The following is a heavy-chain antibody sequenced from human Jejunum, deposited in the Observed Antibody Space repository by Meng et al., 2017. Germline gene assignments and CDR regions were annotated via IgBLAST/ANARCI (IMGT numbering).Heavy chain of an antibody. J-gene: IGHJ4*02. CDR3: ARGGYYSFDY. V-gene: IGHV4-4*02. CDR1: GGSISSVYW. Sequence: QFKLHGSRPGLVGPSETLSLSFAVSGGSISSVYWWTWVRQSPGKGLEWIGEIYHSGSTNYNPSLKSRVTISVDKSKNQFSLKLTSVTAADTAAYYCARGGYYSFDYWGQGTLVTVSS. D-gene: IGHD5-18*01. CDR2: IYHSGST.